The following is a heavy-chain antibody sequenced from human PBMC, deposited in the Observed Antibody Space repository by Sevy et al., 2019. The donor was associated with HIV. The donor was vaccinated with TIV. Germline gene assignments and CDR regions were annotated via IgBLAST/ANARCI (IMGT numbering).Heavy chain of an antibody. CDR2: ISTSSTYI. CDR3: VRDRGVGTSSYGMDV. CDR1: GFIFSHYS. V-gene: IGHV3-21*01. Sequence: GGSLRLSCTASGFIFSHYSMNWVRQAPGKGLEWVSSISTSSTYIYYADSVKGRFTISRDNAKNLLYLQMNSLRAEDTAVYQCVRDRGVGTSSYGMDVWGQGTTVTVSS. D-gene: IGHD1-26*01. J-gene: IGHJ6*02.